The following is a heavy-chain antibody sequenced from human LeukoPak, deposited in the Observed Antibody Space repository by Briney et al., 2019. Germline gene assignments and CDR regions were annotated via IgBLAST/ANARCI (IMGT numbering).Heavy chain of an antibody. CDR2: IIPIFGTA. J-gene: IGHJ6*03. CDR1: GGTFGSYA. D-gene: IGHD2-15*01. Sequence: ASVKVSCKASGGTFGSYAISWVRQAPGQGLEWMGGIIPIFGTANYAQKFQGRVTITADKSTSTAYMELSSLRSEDTAVYYCARAPMGYCSGGSCPHYYYYMDVWGKGTTVTVSS. CDR3: ARAPMGYCSGGSCPHYYYYMDV. V-gene: IGHV1-69*06.